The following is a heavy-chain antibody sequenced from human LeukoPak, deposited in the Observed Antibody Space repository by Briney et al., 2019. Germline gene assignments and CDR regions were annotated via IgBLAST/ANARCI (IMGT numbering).Heavy chain of an antibody. Sequence: PGGSLRLSCAASGFTFSSYAMFWVRQAPGKGLEWVSTIDAGAYTTVFADSVKGRFTISRDNSKNSLYLQMNSLRAEDTAIYYCASYYYDSSTRYRGPFDYWGQGTLVTVSS. J-gene: IGHJ4*02. CDR1: GFTFSSYA. CDR3: ASYYYDSSTRYRGPFDY. D-gene: IGHD3-22*01. V-gene: IGHV3-23*01. CDR2: IDAGAYTT.